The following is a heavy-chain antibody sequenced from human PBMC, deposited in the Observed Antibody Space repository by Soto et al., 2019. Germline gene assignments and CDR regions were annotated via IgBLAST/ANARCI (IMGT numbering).Heavy chain of an antibody. CDR2: IYHSGST. V-gene: IGHV4-30-2*01. CDR1: GGSISSGGYS. CDR3: ARVRSGDVDY. D-gene: IGHD4-17*01. J-gene: IGHJ4*02. Sequence: SETLSLTCAVSGGSISSGGYSWSWIRQPPGKGLEWIGYIYHSGSTYYNPSLKSRVTISVDRSKNQFSLKLSSVTAADTAVYYCARVRSGDVDYWGQGTLVTVSS.